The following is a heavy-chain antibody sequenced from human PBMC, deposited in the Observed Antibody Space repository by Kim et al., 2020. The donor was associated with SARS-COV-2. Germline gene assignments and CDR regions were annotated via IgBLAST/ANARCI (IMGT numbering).Heavy chain of an antibody. D-gene: IGHD2-2*01. CDR3: AREDRYCSSTSCYPFDY. J-gene: IGHJ4*02. Sequence: FQGRVTITADESTSTAYMELSSLRSEDTAVYYCAREDRYCSSTSCYPFDYWGQGTLVTVSS. V-gene: IGHV1-69*01.